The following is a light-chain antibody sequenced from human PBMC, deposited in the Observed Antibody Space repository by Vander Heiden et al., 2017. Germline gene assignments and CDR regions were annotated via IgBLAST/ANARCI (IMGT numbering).Light chain of an antibody. Sequence: QSVLTQPPSVSGAPGQRVTISCTGSSHNIGAHYNVHWYQQVPGTAPKLLIYDSTKRPSGVPDRFSGSKSGTSASLAITGLQAEDEADYYCQSYDSILTVSLFFGTGTKVTVL. CDR3: QSYDSILTVSLF. CDR2: DST. V-gene: IGLV1-40*01. J-gene: IGLJ1*01. CDR1: SHNIGAHYN.